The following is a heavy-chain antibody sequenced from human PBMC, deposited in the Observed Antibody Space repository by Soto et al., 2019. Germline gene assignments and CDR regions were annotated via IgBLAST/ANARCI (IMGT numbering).Heavy chain of an antibody. CDR2: ISGSGGST. V-gene: IGHV3-23*01. Sequence: GGSLRLSCAASGFTFSSYAMSWVRQAPGKGLEWVSAISGSGGSTYYADSVTGRFTISRDNAKNTLYLQMNSLRAEDTAVYDCAKEGYGYSFDYWGQGTLVTVSS. J-gene: IGHJ4*02. D-gene: IGHD5-18*01. CDR1: GFTFSSYA. CDR3: AKEGYGYSFDY.